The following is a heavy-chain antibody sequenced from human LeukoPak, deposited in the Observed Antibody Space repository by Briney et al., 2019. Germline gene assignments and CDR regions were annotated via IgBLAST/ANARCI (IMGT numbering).Heavy chain of an antibody. CDR3: ARADYYYDSSSYSDNTYFDY. J-gene: IGHJ4*02. V-gene: IGHV3-11*01. D-gene: IGHD3-22*01. CDR1: GFTFSDYY. Sequence: GGSLRLSCAASGFTFSDYYVSWIRQAPGKGLEWVSYISSSGSTIYYADSVKGRFTISRDNAKNSLYLQMNSLRAEDTAEYYCARADYYYDSSSYSDNTYFDYWGQGTLVTVSS. CDR2: ISSSGSTI.